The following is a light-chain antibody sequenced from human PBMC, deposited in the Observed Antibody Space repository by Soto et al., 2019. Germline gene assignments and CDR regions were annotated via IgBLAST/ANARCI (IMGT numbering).Light chain of an antibody. CDR2: GAS. Sequence: VLTQSPGTLSLSPGERATLSCRASQSVSSSFLAWYQQKPGQAPRLLIYGASSRATGIPDRFSGSGSGTDFALTISRLEPEDFGVYYCQQYGTSPPLTFGGGTKVDIK. J-gene: IGKJ4*01. CDR3: QQYGTSPPLT. CDR1: QSVSSSF. V-gene: IGKV3-20*01.